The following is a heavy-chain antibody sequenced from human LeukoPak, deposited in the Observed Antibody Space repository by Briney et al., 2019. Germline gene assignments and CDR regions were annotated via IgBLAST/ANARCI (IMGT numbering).Heavy chain of an antibody. V-gene: IGHV3-21*01. CDR1: GFTFSSYS. CDR2: ISSSSSYI. J-gene: IGHJ6*03. CDR3: AREPGIAVAAMLDYYYYMDV. D-gene: IGHD6-19*01. Sequence: GGSLRLSCAASGFTFSSYSMNWVRQAPGKGLEWVSSISSSSSYIYYADSVKGRFTISRDNAKNSLYLQMNSLRAEDTAVYYCAREPGIAVAAMLDYYYYMDVWGKGTTVTISS.